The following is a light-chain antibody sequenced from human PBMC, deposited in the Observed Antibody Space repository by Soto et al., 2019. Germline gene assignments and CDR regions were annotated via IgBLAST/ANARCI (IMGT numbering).Light chain of an antibody. CDR1: QSVSGRY. J-gene: IGKJ5*01. CDR3: QHYDSLPIT. Sequence: EIVLTQSPGTLSLSPGERATLSCRASQSVSGRYLAWYQQKPGQAPRLLIYGASSRATGIPDRFSGSGSGTDFTLTISRLEPEDFAVFYCQHYDSLPITFGQGTRLEIK. V-gene: IGKV3-20*01. CDR2: GAS.